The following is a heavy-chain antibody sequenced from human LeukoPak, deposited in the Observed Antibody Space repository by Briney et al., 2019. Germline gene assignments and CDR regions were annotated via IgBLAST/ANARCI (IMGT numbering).Heavy chain of an antibody. CDR1: GFTVSSNY. V-gene: IGHV3-23*01. CDR3: GKGVIRSAKYSFDS. J-gene: IGHJ4*02. CDR2: ISGTGGDT. Sequence: GGSLRLSCAASGFTVSSNYMSWVRQAPGKGLEWVSAISGTGGDTFYADSVKGRFTISRDNSKNTLYLQINSLRAEDTAVYYCGKGVIRSAKYSFDSWGQGTLVAVSS. D-gene: IGHD2-21*01.